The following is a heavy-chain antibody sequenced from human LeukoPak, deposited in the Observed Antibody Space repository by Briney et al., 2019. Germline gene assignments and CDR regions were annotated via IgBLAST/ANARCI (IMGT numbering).Heavy chain of an antibody. Sequence: GASVKVSCKXSGYTFTSYGISWGRQAPGQGLEWMGWISAYNGNTNYAQKLQGRVTMTTDTSTSTAYMELRSLRSDDTAVYYCARDLPRYCSSTSCPNWFDPWGQGTLVTVSS. J-gene: IGHJ5*02. CDR2: ISAYNGNT. CDR3: ARDLPRYCSSTSCPNWFDP. CDR1: GYTFTSYG. D-gene: IGHD2-2*01. V-gene: IGHV1-18*01.